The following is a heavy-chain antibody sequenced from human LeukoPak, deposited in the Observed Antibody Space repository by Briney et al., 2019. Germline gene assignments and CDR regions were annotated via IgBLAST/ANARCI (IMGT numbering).Heavy chain of an antibody. J-gene: IGHJ6*04. CDR2: IIPIFGTA. D-gene: IGHD3-10*01. CDR1: GGTFSSYA. V-gene: IGHV1-69*13. Sequence: SVKVSCKASGGTFSSYAISWVRQAPGQGLEWMGGIIPIFGTANYAQKFQGRVTITADESTSTAYMELSSLRSEDTAVYYCARGEWSYGSGVLYGGMGVWGKGTTVTVSS. CDR3: ARGEWSYGSGVLYGGMGV.